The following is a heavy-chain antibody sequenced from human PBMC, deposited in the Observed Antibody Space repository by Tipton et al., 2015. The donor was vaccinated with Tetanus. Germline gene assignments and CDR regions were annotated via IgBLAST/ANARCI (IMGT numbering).Heavy chain of an antibody. V-gene: IGHV5-51*01. CDR1: GYSFTSYW. Sequence: VQLVQSGAEVEKPGESLKISCKGSGYSFTSYWIGWVRQMPGQGLEWMGIIYPGDSDTRYSPSFQGQVTISADKSISTAYLQWSSLEASDPAMYYCARPKYCTNGVCYGQLVYWGQGTLVTVSS. CDR3: ARPKYCTNGVCYGQLVY. D-gene: IGHD2-8*01. CDR2: IYPGDSDT. J-gene: IGHJ4*02.